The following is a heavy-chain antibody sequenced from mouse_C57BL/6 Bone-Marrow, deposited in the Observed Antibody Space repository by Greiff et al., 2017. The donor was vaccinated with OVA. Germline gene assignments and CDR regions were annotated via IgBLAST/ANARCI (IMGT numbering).Heavy chain of an antibody. CDR3: ARGDIYYDYDGVFDY. D-gene: IGHD2-4*01. V-gene: IGHV1-72*01. Sequence: QVHVKQPGAELVKPGASVKLSCKASGYTFTSYWMHWVKQRPGRGLEWIGRIDPNSGGTKYNEKFKSKATLTVDKPSSTAYMQLSSLTSEDSAVYYCARGDIYYDYDGVFDYWGQGTTLTVSS. J-gene: IGHJ2*01. CDR2: IDPNSGGT. CDR1: GYTFTSYW.